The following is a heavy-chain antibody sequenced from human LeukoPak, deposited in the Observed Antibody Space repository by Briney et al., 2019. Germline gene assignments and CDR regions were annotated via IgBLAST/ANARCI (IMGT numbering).Heavy chain of an antibody. CDR1: GFTFSSYW. CDR3: TAASDRRLDS. Sequence: GRCLRLSCPASGFTFSSYWITCVRQPPGNGMEWVASINRDGRGTTYANSVKGRFSIARDNAKNSLYLQMNSLTAEDTAVYYCTAASDRRLDSWGQGTLVSVSS. D-gene: IGHD6-13*01. CDR2: INRDGRGT. V-gene: IGHV3-7*03. J-gene: IGHJ5*01.